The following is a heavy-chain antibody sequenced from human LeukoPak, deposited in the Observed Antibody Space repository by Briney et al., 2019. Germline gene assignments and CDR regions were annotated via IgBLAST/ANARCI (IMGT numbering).Heavy chain of an antibody. J-gene: IGHJ4*02. CDR2: IYYSGST. V-gene: IGHV4-59*12. Sequence: SETLSLTCTVSGGSISSYYWSWIRQPPGKGLEWIGYIYYSGSTYYNPSLKSRVTISVDTSKNQFSLKLSSVTAADTAVYYCARDTASDYGGNSFDYWGQGTLVTVSS. CDR1: GGSISSYY. D-gene: IGHD4-23*01. CDR3: ARDTASDYGGNSFDY.